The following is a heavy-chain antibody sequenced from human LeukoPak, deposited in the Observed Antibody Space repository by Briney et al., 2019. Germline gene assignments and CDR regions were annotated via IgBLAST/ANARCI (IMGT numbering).Heavy chain of an antibody. Sequence: GGSLRLSCVASGFTFSSYWMHWVRQDPRKGLVWVSRINGDRRNINYADSVRGRFTISRDNAKNSLYLQMNSLRAEDTALYYCAKGTDTAMGYWGQGTLVTVSS. CDR2: INGDRRNI. CDR1: GFTFSSYW. CDR3: AKGTDTAMGY. D-gene: IGHD5-18*01. V-gene: IGHV3-74*01. J-gene: IGHJ4*02.